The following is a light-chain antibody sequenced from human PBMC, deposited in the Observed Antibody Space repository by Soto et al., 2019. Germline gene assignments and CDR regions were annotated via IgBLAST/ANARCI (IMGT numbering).Light chain of an antibody. Sequence: ETLMTQSTAALSVSPGERATLSCRASQSVNNNLAWYQQKLGQAPRVLIYGASTRATGIPARFTGSGSGTEFILTITSLQSEDSAVYYCQEYNTWPWTFGQGTNVDIK. CDR1: QSVNNN. J-gene: IGKJ1*01. CDR2: GAS. V-gene: IGKV3-15*01. CDR3: QEYNTWPWT.